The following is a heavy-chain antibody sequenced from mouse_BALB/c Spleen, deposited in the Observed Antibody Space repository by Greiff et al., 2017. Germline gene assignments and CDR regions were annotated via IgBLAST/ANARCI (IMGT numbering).Heavy chain of an antibody. D-gene: IGHD2-1*01. Sequence: VQLKESGPELVKPGASVKVSCKASGYAFTSYNMYWVKQSHGKSLEWIGYIDPYNGGTSYNQKFKGKATLTVDKSSSTAYMHLNSLTSEDSAVYYCARSGGNPYYAMDYWGQGTSVTVSS. CDR1: GYAFTSYN. CDR2: IDPYNGGT. CDR3: ARSGGNPYYAMDY. J-gene: IGHJ4*01. V-gene: IGHV1S135*01.